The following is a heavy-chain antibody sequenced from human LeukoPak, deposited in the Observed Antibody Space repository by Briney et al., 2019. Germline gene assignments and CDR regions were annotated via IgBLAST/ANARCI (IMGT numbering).Heavy chain of an antibody. D-gene: IGHD3-9*01. Sequence: GASVKVSCKASGCTFTRYHMHWVRQAPGHGLEWMGRIIPSGGATTYAQKFQGRVTMTSDTSTTTVYMELSSLRSEDTAVYYCARSPAYYDILTGYYWGVEFDYWGQGTLVTVSS. CDR1: GCTFTRYH. V-gene: IGHV1-46*01. CDR3: ARSPAYYDILTGYYWGVEFDY. J-gene: IGHJ4*02. CDR2: IIPSGGAT.